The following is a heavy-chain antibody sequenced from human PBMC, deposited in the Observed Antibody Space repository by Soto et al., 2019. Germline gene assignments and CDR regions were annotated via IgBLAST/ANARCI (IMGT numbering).Heavy chain of an antibody. Sequence: XGTLSLRCTVSGGSISSYYWSWIRQPAGKGLEWVGRIYTSGSTNYNPSLKSRVTMSVDTSKNQFSLKLSSVTAADAAVYYCARDAEDYDSSGYYSPRPFDYWGQGTLVTVSS. CDR2: IYTSGST. CDR1: GGSISSYY. J-gene: IGHJ4*02. V-gene: IGHV4-4*07. D-gene: IGHD3-22*01. CDR3: ARDAEDYDSSGYYSPRPFDY.